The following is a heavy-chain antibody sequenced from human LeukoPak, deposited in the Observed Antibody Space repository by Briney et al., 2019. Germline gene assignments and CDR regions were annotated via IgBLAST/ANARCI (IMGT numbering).Heavy chain of an antibody. D-gene: IGHD2-21*01. Sequence: GGSVKLSCKASGYTFTSYGMNWVRQAPGQGLEWVGWINPNSCKTYYAQKLQGRATMSRNTYISPAYMELSRLTAEDTAVYDGARARTLFPDYWGQGTLVTVSS. CDR1: GYTFTSYG. J-gene: IGHJ4*02. CDR2: INPNSCKT. V-gene: IGHV1-8*01. CDR3: ARARTLFPDY.